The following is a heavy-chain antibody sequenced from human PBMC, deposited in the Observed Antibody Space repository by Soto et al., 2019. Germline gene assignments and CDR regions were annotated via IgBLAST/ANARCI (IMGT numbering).Heavy chain of an antibody. D-gene: IGHD7-27*01. V-gene: IGHV4-39*01. CDR1: RECICRWASF. CDR3: ARDSGWFGL. J-gene: IGHJ5*02. Sequence: SQTRCLDRIVCRECICRWASFYCWLRPPPGRALEWIASIYHSGSTYYNPTLKSRVTMSVDTSNNQFALTLNSVTAAYTARYYCARDSGWFGLCGEGILV. CDR2: IYHSGST.